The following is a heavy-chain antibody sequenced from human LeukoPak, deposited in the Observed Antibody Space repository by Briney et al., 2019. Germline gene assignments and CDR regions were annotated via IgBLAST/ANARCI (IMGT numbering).Heavy chain of an antibody. D-gene: IGHD4-17*01. Sequence: GRSLRLSCAASGFTFSSYSMNWVRQAPGKGLEWVSSISSSSYIYYADSVKGRFTISRDNAKNSLYLQMNSLRAEDTAVYYCARDPTVTPDYWGQGTLVTVSS. CDR3: ARDPTVTPDY. CDR1: GFTFSSYS. CDR2: ISSSSYI. V-gene: IGHV3-21*01. J-gene: IGHJ4*02.